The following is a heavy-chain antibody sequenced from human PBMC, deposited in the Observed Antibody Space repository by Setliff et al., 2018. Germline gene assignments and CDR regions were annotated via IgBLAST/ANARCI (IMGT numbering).Heavy chain of an antibody. CDR1: GSSISSGGYY. CDR2: IYYSGST. Sequence: SETLSLTCTVSGSSISSGGYYWSWIRQHPGKGLEWIGYIYYSGSTYYNPSLKSRVTISVDTSKNQFSLKLSSVTAADTAVYYCARDPLTTNRRRAFDIWGQGTMVTVSS. J-gene: IGHJ3*02. V-gene: IGHV4-31*03. CDR3: ARDPLTTNRRRAFDI. D-gene: IGHD4-17*01.